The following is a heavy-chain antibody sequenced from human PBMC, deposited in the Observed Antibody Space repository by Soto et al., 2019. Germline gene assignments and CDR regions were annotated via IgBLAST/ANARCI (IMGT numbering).Heavy chain of an antibody. D-gene: IGHD2-15*01. CDR3: AGDNRYCSGGSCYSWFDP. J-gene: IGHJ5*02. CDR1: GYTFTSYG. CDR2: ISAYNGNT. Sequence: QVQLVQSGAEVKKPGASVKVSCKASGYTFTSYGISWVRQAPGQGLEWMGWISAYNGNTNYAQKLQGRVTMTTDTSTSTAYMELRSLRSDDTAVYYCAGDNRYCSGGSCYSWFDPWGQGTLVTVSS. V-gene: IGHV1-18*01.